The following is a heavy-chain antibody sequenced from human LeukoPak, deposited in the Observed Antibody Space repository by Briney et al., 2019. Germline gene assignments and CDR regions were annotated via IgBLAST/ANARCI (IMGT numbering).Heavy chain of an antibody. CDR1: GGSISSYY. CDR3: ARGDEGGDAFDI. CDR2: IYYSGST. V-gene: IGHV4-59*01. D-gene: IGHD1-26*01. J-gene: IGHJ3*02. Sequence: SETLSLTCTVSGGSISSYYWSWIRQPSGKGLEWIGYIYYSGSTNYNPSLKSRVTISVDTSKNQFSMKLSSVTAADTAVYYCARGDEGGDAFDIWGQGTMVTVSS.